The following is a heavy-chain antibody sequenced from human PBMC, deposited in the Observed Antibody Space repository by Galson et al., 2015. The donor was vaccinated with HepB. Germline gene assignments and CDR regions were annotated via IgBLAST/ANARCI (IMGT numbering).Heavy chain of an antibody. CDR2: VWYDGANK. Sequence: SLRLSCATSGFTFSHHGMHWVRQAPGKGLEWVAVVWYDGANKYYLDSVKGRFAISRDNSKNTLDLQLNSLRAEDAAIYFCAKSGAVGATGHAWGTYGTDVWGQGTTVTVSS. CDR1: GFTFSHHG. CDR3: AKSGAVGATGHAWGTYGTDV. J-gene: IGHJ6*02. V-gene: IGHV3-33*06. D-gene: IGHD1-26*01.